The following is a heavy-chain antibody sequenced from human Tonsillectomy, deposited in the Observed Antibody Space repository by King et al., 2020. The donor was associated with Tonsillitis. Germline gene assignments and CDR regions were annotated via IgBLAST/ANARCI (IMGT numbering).Heavy chain of an antibody. CDR3: ARGSYDSRGYFYF. Sequence: VQLQESGPGLVKPSETLSLTCSVSGGSVSSGSYYWSWIRQPPGKGLEWIGNIHSSGTTNYNPSLKSRVPISIDTSENQFSLKLSSVTAADTAVYYCARGSYDSRGYFYFWGQGLLVTVSS. CDR2: IHSSGTT. J-gene: IGHJ4*02. CDR1: GGSVSSGSYY. V-gene: IGHV4-61*01. D-gene: IGHD3-22*01.